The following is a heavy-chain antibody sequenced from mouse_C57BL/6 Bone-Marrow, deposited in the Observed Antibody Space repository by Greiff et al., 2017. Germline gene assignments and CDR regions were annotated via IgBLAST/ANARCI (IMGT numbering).Heavy chain of an antibody. D-gene: IGHD2-5*01. CDR2: ISGGGGNT. J-gene: IGHJ4*01. V-gene: IGHV5-9*01. CDR1: GFTFSSYT. CDR3: ARTHSNVYAMDY. Sequence: DVMLVESGGGLVKPGGSLKLSCAASGFTFSSYTMSWVRQTPEKRLEWVATISGGGGNTYYPDSVKGRFTISRDNAKNTLYLQMSRLRSEDTALYYCARTHSNVYAMDYWGQGTSVTVSS.